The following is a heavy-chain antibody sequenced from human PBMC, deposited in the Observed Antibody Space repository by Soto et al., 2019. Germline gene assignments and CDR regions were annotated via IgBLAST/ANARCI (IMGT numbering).Heavy chain of an antibody. CDR3: ARDLVDYGDYVPQSYYYYGMDV. V-gene: IGHV3-30-3*01. D-gene: IGHD4-17*01. CDR2: ISYDGSNK. CDR1: GFTFSSYA. J-gene: IGHJ6*02. Sequence: QVQLVESGGGVVQPGRSLRLSCAASGFTFSSYAMHWVRQAPGKGLEWVAVISYDGSNKYYADSVKGRFTISRDNSKNTLYLQMNSLRAEDTAVYYCARDLVDYGDYVPQSYYYYGMDVWGQGTTVTVSS.